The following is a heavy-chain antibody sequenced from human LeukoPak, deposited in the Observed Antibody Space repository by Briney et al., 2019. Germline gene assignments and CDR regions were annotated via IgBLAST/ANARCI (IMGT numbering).Heavy chain of an antibody. V-gene: IGHV1-69*06. CDR2: IIPIFGTA. Sequence: SVKVSCKASGGTFSSYAISWVRQAPGQGLEWMGGIIPIFGTANYAQKFQGRVTITADKSTSTAYMELSSLRSEDTAVYYCATKVAATGYFDCWGQGTLVTVSS. J-gene: IGHJ4*02. CDR3: ATKVAATGYFDC. D-gene: IGHD2-15*01. CDR1: GGTFSSYA.